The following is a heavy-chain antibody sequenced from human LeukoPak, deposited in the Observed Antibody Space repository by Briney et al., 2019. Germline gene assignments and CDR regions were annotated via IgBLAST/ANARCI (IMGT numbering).Heavy chain of an antibody. J-gene: IGHJ1*01. D-gene: IGHD3-22*01. CDR2: ISGSGGST. V-gene: IGHV3-23*01. CDR1: GFTFSSYA. Sequence: GGSLRLSCAAPGFTFSSYAMSWVRQAPGKGLGWVSAISGSGGSTYYSDSVKGRFTISRDNSKNSLYLQMNSLRDEDTAVYYCARDRYFDSSGYYLPYFQHWGQGTLVTVSS. CDR3: ARDRYFDSSGYYLPYFQH.